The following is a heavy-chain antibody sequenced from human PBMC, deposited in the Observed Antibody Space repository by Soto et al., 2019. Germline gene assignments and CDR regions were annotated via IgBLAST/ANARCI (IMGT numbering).Heavy chain of an antibody. J-gene: IGHJ4*02. CDR1: GYTFTSYG. V-gene: IGHV1-18*04. CDR3: AGDPVIGGGRGGGGY. Sequence: QVQLVQSGAEVKKPGASVKVSCKASGYTFTSYGISWVRQAPGQGLEWMGWISAYNGNTNYAQKLQGRVTMTTDTSRSTASRERGGLRSGGRAGYFCAGDPVIGGGRGGGGYWGQGTLVTVSS. D-gene: IGHD3-16*01. CDR2: ISAYNGNT.